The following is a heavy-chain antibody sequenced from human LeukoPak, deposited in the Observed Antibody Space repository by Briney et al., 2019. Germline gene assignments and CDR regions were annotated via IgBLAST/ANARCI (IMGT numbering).Heavy chain of an antibody. D-gene: IGHD1-20*01. CDR2: INHSGST. CDR3: ASLTGTTDYYFYYMDV. Sequence: GSLRLSCAASGFIFSSSGKHWIRQPPGKGLEWIGEINHSGSTNYNPSLKSRVTISIDTSKNQFSLKLSPVTAADTALYYCASLTGTTDYYFYYMDVWGKGTTVTVSS. CDR1: GFIFSSSG. J-gene: IGHJ6*03. V-gene: IGHV4-34*01.